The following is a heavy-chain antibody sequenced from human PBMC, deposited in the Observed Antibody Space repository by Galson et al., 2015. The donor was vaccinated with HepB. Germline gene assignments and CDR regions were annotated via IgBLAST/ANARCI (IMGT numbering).Heavy chain of an antibody. CDR3: ARGLGSNYGGGDY. D-gene: IGHD4-11*01. Sequence: SLRLSCAASGFTFSNYRMTWVRQAPGKGLEWVANIKQDGSETYYVDSVKGRFTISRDNAENSLYLQMNSLRAEDTAVYYCARGLGSNYGGGDYWGQGTLVTVSS. V-gene: IGHV3-7*01. CDR1: GFTFSNYR. J-gene: IGHJ4*02. CDR2: IKQDGSET.